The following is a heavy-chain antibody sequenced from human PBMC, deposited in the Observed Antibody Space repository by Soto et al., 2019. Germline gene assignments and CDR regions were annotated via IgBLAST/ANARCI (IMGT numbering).Heavy chain of an antibody. J-gene: IGHJ4*02. CDR2: IIPIFGTA. D-gene: IGHD3-10*01. CDR1: GGTFSSYA. Sequence: ASVKVSCKASGGTFSSYAISWVRQAPGQGLEWMGGIIPIFGTANYAQKFQGRVTITADESTSTAYMELSSLRSEDTAVYYCARVEGYYYGSGSYDYWGQGTLVTVSS. V-gene: IGHV1-69*13. CDR3: ARVEGYYYGSGSYDY.